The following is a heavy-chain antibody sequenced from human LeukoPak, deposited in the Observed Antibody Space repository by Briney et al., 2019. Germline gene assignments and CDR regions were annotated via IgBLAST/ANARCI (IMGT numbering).Heavy chain of an antibody. V-gene: IGHV3-11*04. CDR1: GLTFSDYY. CDR2: ISSSGNTI. Sequence: GGSPRLSCAASGLTFSDYYMSWIRQAPGKGREWVSYISSSGNTIYYADSVKGRFTISRDNAKNSLSLQMNSLSSGDTAVYHCARGAYYYDSSGYYVYWGQGTLVTVSS. CDR3: ARGAYYYDSSGYYVY. J-gene: IGHJ4*02. D-gene: IGHD3-22*01.